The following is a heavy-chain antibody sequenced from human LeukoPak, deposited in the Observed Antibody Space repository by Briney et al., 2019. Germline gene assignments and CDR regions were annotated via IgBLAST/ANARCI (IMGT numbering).Heavy chain of an antibody. CDR1: GFTFSSYG. CDR3: VSMIVVA. D-gene: IGHD3-22*01. CDR2: IRYDGSNK. V-gene: IGHV3-30*02. Sequence: GGSVRLSCAASGFTFSSYGMHWVRQAPGKGLEWVAFIRYDGSNKYYADSVKGRFTISRDNSKNTLYLQMNSLRAEDTAVYYCVSMIVVAWGQGTLVTVSS. J-gene: IGHJ4*02.